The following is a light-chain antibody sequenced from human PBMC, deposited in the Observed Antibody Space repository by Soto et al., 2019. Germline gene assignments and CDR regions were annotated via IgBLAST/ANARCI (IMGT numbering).Light chain of an antibody. J-gene: IGKJ1*01. Sequence: DLQMTQSPSSVSASVGDRVTSXXRASQSISSYLNWYQQKPGKAPKLXIYAASSLQSGVPSRFSGSGSGTDFTLTISSLQPEDFATYYCQQYYSYPWTFGQGTKVDIK. CDR3: QQYYSYPWT. CDR2: AAS. CDR1: QSISSY. V-gene: IGKV1-39*01.